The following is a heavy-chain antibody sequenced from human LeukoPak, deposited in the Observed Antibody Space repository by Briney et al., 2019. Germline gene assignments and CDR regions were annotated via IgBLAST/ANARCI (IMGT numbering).Heavy chain of an antibody. CDR3: ASYHRVRGAFDI. CDR2: IIPILGIA. J-gene: IGHJ3*02. D-gene: IGHD3-10*01. CDR1: GGTFSSYA. V-gene: IGHV1-69*04. Sequence: ASVKVSCKASGGTFSSYAISWVRQAPGQGLEWMGRIIPILGIANYAQKFQGRVTITADKSTSTAYMELSSLRSEDTAVYYCASYHRVRGAFDIWGQGTMVTVSS.